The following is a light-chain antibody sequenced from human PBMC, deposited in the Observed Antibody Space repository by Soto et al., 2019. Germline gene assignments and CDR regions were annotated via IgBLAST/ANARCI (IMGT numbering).Light chain of an antibody. Sequence: QSVLTQPASVSGAPGQSITISCTGTNSDIGNYNFVSWYGQHPGKAPKLLIFEVDKQPSGISNRFSGSKSGNTASLTTSGLRPEDEGDYYCCLYGGSSNYVVFGGGTKVTVL. CDR1: NSDIGNYNF. J-gene: IGLJ3*02. CDR2: EVD. CDR3: CLYGGSSNYVV. V-gene: IGLV2-23*02.